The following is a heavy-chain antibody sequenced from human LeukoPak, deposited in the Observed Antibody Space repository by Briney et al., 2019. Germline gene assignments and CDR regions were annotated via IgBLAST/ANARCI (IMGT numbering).Heavy chain of an antibody. D-gene: IGHD4-17*01. CDR1: GGSISNTIYY. Sequence: PSETLSLTCIVSGGSISNTIYYWGWIRQSPGKGLEWVGTISSSGSTYYNPSLKSRVSISVDTSKNQFSLNLSSVTAADTAVYYCARQPTVTTFDSWGQGTLVTVSS. CDR2: ISSSGST. CDR3: ARQPTVTTFDS. J-gene: IGHJ4*02. V-gene: IGHV4-39*01.